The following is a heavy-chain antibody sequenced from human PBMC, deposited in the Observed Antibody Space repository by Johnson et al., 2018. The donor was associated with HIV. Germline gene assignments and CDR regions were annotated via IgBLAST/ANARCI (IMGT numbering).Heavy chain of an antibody. Sequence: VQLVESGGGVVQPGGSLRLSCAASGFTVSSNYMSWVRQAPGKGLEWVSVIYSGGSTYYADSVKGRFTISRDNSKNTLYLQMNSLRAEDTAVYYCVREGRGYHLLGAFDIWGQGTMVIVSS. V-gene: IGHV3-66*01. J-gene: IGHJ3*02. D-gene: IGHD2-2*01. CDR2: IYSGGST. CDR3: VREGRGYHLLGAFDI. CDR1: GFTVSSNY.